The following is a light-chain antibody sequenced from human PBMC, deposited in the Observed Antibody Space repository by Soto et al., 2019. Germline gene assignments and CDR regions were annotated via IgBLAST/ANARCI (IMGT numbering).Light chain of an antibody. V-gene: IGKV1-39*01. Sequence: DIQMTQSPSSLSASVGDRVTITCRASQTISTYLNWYQQNPGKAPKLLIYAASSLQSGVPSRFSGSGSWTDFTLTISSLQPEYFATYYVQPSSDITYTFGQGTKLEIK. CDR3: QPSSDITYT. CDR1: QTISTY. J-gene: IGKJ2*01. CDR2: AAS.